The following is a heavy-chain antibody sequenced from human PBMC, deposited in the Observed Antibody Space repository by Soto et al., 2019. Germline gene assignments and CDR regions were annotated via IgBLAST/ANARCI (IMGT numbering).Heavy chain of an antibody. CDR3: ARDIMIVGHSDAFEI. CDR1: GGSINNYY. CDR2: IYTRGST. Sequence: SDTVALTCTVSGGSINNYYWSWIRQSAGKALEWIGRIYTRGSTKYNPSLKSRVTMSVDTSKNQFYLKLNSVSAADTAVYFCARDIMIVGHSDAFEIWGQGTMVTVSS. J-gene: IGHJ3*02. D-gene: IGHD1-26*01. V-gene: IGHV4-4*07.